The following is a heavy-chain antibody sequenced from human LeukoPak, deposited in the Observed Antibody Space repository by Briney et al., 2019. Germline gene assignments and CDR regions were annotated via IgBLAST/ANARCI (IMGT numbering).Heavy chain of an antibody. J-gene: IGHJ6*03. CDR2: IYHSGST. Sequence: SETLSLTCAVSGYSISSGYYWGWIRQPPGKGLEWIGSIYHSGSTYYNPSLKSRVTISVDTSKNQFSLKLSSVTAADTVVYYCASYPRTYYYYMDVWGKGTTVTVSS. V-gene: IGHV4-38-2*01. CDR1: GYSISSGYY. CDR3: ASYPRTYYYYMDV.